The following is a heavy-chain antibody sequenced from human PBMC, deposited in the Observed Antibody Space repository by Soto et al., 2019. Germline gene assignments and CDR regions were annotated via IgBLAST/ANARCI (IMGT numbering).Heavy chain of an antibody. Sequence: GGSLRLSCAASGFTFSSYGMHWVRQAPGKGLEWVAVISYDGSNKYYAGSVKGRFTISRDNSKNTLYLQMNSLRAEDTAVYYCAKVLGECSTRSSSMDVWGQGTTVTVSS. CDR2: ISYDGSNK. D-gene: IGHD3-10*01. CDR1: GFTFSSYG. V-gene: IGHV3-30*18. J-gene: IGHJ6*02. CDR3: AKVLGECSTRSSSMDV.